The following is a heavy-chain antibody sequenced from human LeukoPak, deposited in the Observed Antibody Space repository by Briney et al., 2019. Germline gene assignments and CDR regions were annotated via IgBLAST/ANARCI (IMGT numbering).Heavy chain of an antibody. CDR1: GGSISRYY. CDR2: IYYSGST. Sequence: PSETLSLTCTVSGGSISRYYRSWIRQPPGKGLEWIGYIYYSGSTNYNPSLKSRVTISVDTSKNQFSLKLSSVTAADTAVYYCASVLYYYDSSAHGAFDIWGQGTMVTVSS. V-gene: IGHV4-59*08. CDR3: ASVLYYYDSSAHGAFDI. D-gene: IGHD3-22*01. J-gene: IGHJ3*02.